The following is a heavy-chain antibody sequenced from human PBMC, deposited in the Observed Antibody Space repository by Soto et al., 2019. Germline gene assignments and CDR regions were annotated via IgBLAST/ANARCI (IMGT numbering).Heavy chain of an antibody. Sequence: GGSLRLSCAASGFTFSSYSMNWVRQAPGKGLEWVSSISSSSSYIYYADSVKGRFTISRDNAKNSLYLQMNSLRAEDTAVYYCARGPISPRIRVSSSWSSYYYYGMDVWGQGTTVTVSS. CDR1: GFTFSSYS. CDR2: ISSSSSYI. D-gene: IGHD6-13*01. J-gene: IGHJ6*02. V-gene: IGHV3-21*01. CDR3: ARGPISPRIRVSSSWSSYYYYGMDV.